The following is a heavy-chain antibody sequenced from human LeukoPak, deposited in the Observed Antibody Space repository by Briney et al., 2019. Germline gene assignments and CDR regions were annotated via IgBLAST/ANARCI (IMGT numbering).Heavy chain of an antibody. J-gene: IGHJ4*02. Sequence: GGSLRLSCAASGFTFSSYAMSWVRLAPGEGLHWVSGISDSGGSTNYADSVKGRFTISRDNSKNTLYLQMNSLRAEDTAVYYCAKDWDSAYTSVDYWGQGTLVTVSS. V-gene: IGHV3-23*01. CDR3: AKDWDSAYTSVDY. CDR2: ISDSGGST. CDR1: GFTFSSYA. D-gene: IGHD5-18*01.